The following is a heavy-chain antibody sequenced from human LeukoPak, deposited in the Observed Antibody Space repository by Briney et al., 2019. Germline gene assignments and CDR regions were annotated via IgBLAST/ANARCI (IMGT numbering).Heavy chain of an antibody. CDR2: INHSGST. V-gene: IGHV4-34*01. CDR3: ATTWRNAAAGGGNWFDP. J-gene: IGHJ5*02. CDR1: GGSFSGYY. D-gene: IGHD6-13*01. Sequence: SETLSLTCAVYGGSFSGYYWNWIRQPPGKGLEWIREINHSGSTNYNPSLKSRVTISVDTSKNQFSLKLSSVTAADTAVYYCATTWRNAAAGGGNWFDPWGQGTLVTVSS.